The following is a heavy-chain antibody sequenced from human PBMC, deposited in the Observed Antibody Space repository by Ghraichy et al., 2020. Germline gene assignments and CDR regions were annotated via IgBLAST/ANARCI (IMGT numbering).Heavy chain of an antibody. CDR1: GYTFTSYG. D-gene: IGHD6-13*01. CDR2: ISAYNGNT. CDR3: ARGGKVGSSSWYDLAEYFQH. J-gene: IGHJ1*01. V-gene: IGHV1-18*01. Sequence: ASVKVSCKASGYTFTSYGISWVRQAPGQGLEWMGWISAYNGNTNYAQKLQGRVTMTTDTSTSTAYMELRSLRSDDTAVYYCARGGKVGSSSWYDLAEYFQHWGQGTLVTVSS.